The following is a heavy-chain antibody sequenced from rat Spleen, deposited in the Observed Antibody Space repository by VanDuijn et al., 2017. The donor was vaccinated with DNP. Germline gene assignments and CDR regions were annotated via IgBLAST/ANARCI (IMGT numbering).Heavy chain of an antibody. Sequence: EVQLVESGGGLVQPGRSLKLSCAASGFTFSDYYMAWVRQAPTRGLEWVAYIGSDGYAPYYGVSEKGRFTYSRDDAKNTQYLQMDSLRSEDTATYYCARHEDYSSYIYGFAYWGQGTLVTVSS. V-gene: IGHV5S13*01. CDR3: ARHEDYSSYIYGFAY. D-gene: IGHD1-2*01. CDR2: IGSDGYAP. J-gene: IGHJ3*01. CDR1: GFTFSDYY.